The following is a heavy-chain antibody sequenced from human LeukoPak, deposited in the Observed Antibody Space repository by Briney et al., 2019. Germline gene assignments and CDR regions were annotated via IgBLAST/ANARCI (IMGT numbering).Heavy chain of an antibody. D-gene: IGHD3/OR15-3a*01. V-gene: IGHV1-18*01. CDR2: NSAYNDNT. Sequence: GASVKVSCKASGYTFSNYGIVWVRQAPGRGLEWMGWNSAYNDNTNYAQKFQGRVSMTTDKSTTTAYLELRSLTSDDTAVYYCARTFYDFWNGFSNYDSFDIWGQGTLVTVSS. CDR1: GYTFSNYG. J-gene: IGHJ3*02. CDR3: ARTFYDFWNGFSNYDSFDI.